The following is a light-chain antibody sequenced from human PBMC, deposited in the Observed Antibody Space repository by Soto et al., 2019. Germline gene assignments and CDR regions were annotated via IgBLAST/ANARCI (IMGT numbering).Light chain of an antibody. CDR2: GAS. V-gene: IGKV3-20*01. J-gene: IGKJ1*01. CDR1: QSVRSSY. Sequence: EIVLTQSPGTLSLSPGERATLSCRASQSVRSSYLAWYQQKPGQAPRLLIYGASSRATGISDRFSGSWSGTDFTITISLLEPEDFAVYYCQQYCRSPQTFGQVTKVEIK. CDR3: QQYCRSPQT.